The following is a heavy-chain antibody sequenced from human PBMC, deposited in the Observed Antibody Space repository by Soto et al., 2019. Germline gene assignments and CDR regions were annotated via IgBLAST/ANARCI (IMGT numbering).Heavy chain of an antibody. D-gene: IGHD6-6*01. CDR1: GYTFTGHD. CDR2: LNPHNGKT. V-gene: IGHV1-8*01. Sequence: GASVKVSCKASGYTFTGHDINWVREATGQGLEWMGWLNPHNGKTGYAQRFQGRVTMTWNATTGTVYLELSSLRSEDTAMYYCARVSSIAARRSFDSWGQGTLVTVSS. CDR3: ARVSSIAARRSFDS. J-gene: IGHJ4*02.